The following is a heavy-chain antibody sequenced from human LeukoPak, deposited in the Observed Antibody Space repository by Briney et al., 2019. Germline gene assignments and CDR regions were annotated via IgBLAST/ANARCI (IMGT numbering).Heavy chain of an antibody. D-gene: IGHD3-16*01. V-gene: IGHV3-53*01. CDR2: IYSGGST. CDR1: GFIVSSNY. CDR3: ARTQLWRGILDY. Sequence: GGSLRLSCAASGFIVSSNYMSWVRQAPGKGLEWVSIIYSGGSTYYADSVKGRFTISRDNSKNTLYLQMNSLRAEDTAVYYCARTQLWRGILDYWGQGTLATVSS. J-gene: IGHJ4*02.